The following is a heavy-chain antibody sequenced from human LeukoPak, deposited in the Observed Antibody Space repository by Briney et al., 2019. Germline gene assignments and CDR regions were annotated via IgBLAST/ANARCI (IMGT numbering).Heavy chain of an antibody. Sequence: GGSLRLSCAASGFTVSSNYMSWVRQAPGKGLEWVSVIYSGGSTYYADSVKGRFTISRDNSKNTLYLQMNSLRAEDTAVYYCAKDPGYCSSTSCYNWFDPWGQGTLVTVSS. D-gene: IGHD2-2*01. V-gene: IGHV3-53*01. J-gene: IGHJ5*02. CDR1: GFTVSSNY. CDR3: AKDPGYCSSTSCYNWFDP. CDR2: IYSGGST.